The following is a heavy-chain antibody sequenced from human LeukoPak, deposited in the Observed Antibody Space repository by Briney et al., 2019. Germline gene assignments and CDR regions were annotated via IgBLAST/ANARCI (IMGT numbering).Heavy chain of an antibody. Sequence: SETLSLTCTVSGGSISSSYYYWDWIRQPPGKGLEWIGSIYSSGSTYYNPSLKSRVTISVDTSKNQFSLKLTSVTAADTAVYYCARDPIPYYYDSSGYYPAGAFDIWGQGTMVTVSS. D-gene: IGHD3-22*01. CDR1: GGSISSSYYY. CDR3: ARDPIPYYYDSSGYYPAGAFDI. CDR2: IYSSGST. V-gene: IGHV4-39*02. J-gene: IGHJ3*02.